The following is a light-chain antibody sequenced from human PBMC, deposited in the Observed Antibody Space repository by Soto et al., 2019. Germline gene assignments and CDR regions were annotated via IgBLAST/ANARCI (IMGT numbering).Light chain of an antibody. V-gene: IGKV1-27*01. CDR2: AAS. Sequence: DIQMTQSPSSLSASVGDRVTITCRASQGISNYLAWYQQKPGKVPKLLIYAASTLKSGVPSRFSGSGSGTDFTLTISSLQPEDVATYYCQKYNSAPRTFGQGTDVEIK. CDR1: QGISNY. CDR3: QKYNSAPRT. J-gene: IGKJ1*01.